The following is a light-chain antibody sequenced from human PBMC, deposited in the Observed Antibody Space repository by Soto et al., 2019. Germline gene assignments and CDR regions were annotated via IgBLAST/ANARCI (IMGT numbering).Light chain of an antibody. Sequence: EIVLTQSPDTLSLSPGERATLSSRASQSVSSSFLAWYQHKPGQAPRHLIYRASSRATGIPDRFTGSGSGTDFTLTISRLEPEDFAVYYCQQYESSPLTFGGGTTVPIK. J-gene: IGKJ4*01. CDR2: RAS. CDR1: QSVSSSF. CDR3: QQYESSPLT. V-gene: IGKV3-20*01.